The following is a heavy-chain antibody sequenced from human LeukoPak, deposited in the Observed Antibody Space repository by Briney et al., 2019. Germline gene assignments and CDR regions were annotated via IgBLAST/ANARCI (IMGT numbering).Heavy chain of an antibody. CDR2: IYSDGIT. CDR3: AKASRGVGENGVIVVVPAAPLDY. J-gene: IGHJ4*02. CDR1: GFSVSNNY. Sequence: GGSLRLSCAASGFSVSNNYMSWVRQAPGKGLEWVSIIYSDGITYYVDSVKGRFTISRDNSKNTLYLQMSSLRAEDTAVYYCAKASRGVGENGVIVVVPAAPLDYWGQGTLVTVSS. D-gene: IGHD2-2*01. V-gene: IGHV3-53*01.